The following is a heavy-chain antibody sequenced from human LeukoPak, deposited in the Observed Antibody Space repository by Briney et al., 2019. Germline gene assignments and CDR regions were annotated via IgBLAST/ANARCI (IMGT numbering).Heavy chain of an antibody. Sequence: GGSLRLSCAASGFTFSDHYMDWVGQAPGKGLEWVGRIRNKANSYTTEYAASVKGRFTISRDDSKNSLYLQMNSLKCEDTAVYYCAREWDSGSYYLGYFDYWGQGTLVTVSS. V-gene: IGHV3-72*01. J-gene: IGHJ4*02. D-gene: IGHD1-26*01. CDR3: AREWDSGSYYLGYFDY. CDR1: GFTFSDHY. CDR2: IRNKANSYTT.